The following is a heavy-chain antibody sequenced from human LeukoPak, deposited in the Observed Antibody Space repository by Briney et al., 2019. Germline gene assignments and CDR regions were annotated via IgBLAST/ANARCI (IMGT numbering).Heavy chain of an antibody. V-gene: IGHV1-2*02. CDR2: INPNSGGT. CDR3: ARGRSVNYFGQDY. CDR1: GYTFTGYY. Sequence: ASVKVSCKASGYTFTGYYMHWVRQAPGQGLEWMGWINPNSGGTNYAQKFQGRVTMTRDTSISTAYMELSRLISDDTAVYYCARGRSVNYFGQDYWGQGTLVTVSS. D-gene: IGHD3-10*01. J-gene: IGHJ4*02.